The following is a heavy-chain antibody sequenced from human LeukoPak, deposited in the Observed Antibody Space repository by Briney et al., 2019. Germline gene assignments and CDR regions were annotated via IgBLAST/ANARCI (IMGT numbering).Heavy chain of an antibody. CDR3: ARDLTICSSSSCYAGVGAFDI. V-gene: IGHV3-7*01. D-gene: IGHD2-2*01. Sequence: PWGSLRLSCAASGFTFSSYWMSWVRQAPGRGLEWVANIKQDGSEKYYVDSVKGRFTISRDNAKNSLYLQMNSLRAEDTAVYSCARDLTICSSSSCYAGVGAFDIWGQGTMVTVSS. CDR2: IKQDGSEK. J-gene: IGHJ3*02. CDR1: GFTFSSYW.